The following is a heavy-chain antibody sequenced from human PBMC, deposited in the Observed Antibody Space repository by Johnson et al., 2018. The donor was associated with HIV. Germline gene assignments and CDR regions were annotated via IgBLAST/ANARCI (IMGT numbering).Heavy chain of an antibody. Sequence: VQLVESGGGVVRPGGSLRLSCAASGFTFSNTWMSWVRQAPGKGLEWVGRIKMKTDGGTTDYAAPVKGRFTISRDDSKNTLYLQMNSLKTEDTAVYYCAKELGIPSGWYRGAFDIWGQGTMVTVSS. D-gene: IGHD6-19*01. CDR1: GFTFSNTW. V-gene: IGHV3-15*01. J-gene: IGHJ3*02. CDR3: AKELGIPSGWYRGAFDI. CDR2: IKMKTDGGTT.